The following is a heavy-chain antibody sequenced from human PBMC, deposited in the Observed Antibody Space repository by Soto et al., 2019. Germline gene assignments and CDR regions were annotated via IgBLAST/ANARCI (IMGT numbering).Heavy chain of an antibody. CDR2: TNSDGTDS. CDR1: GFDFEDYA. CDR3: AKSLYYYDSSPLDH. D-gene: IGHD3-22*01. V-gene: IGHV3-43D*04. J-gene: IGHJ4*02. Sequence: GSLSLSCAAAGFDFEDYAMHWVRQVPGKGLEWVSLTNSDGTDSYYVDSVKGRFTISRDNAKTTLYLQMDRLRPEDTALYFCAKSLYYYDSSPLDHWGQGTLVTVSS.